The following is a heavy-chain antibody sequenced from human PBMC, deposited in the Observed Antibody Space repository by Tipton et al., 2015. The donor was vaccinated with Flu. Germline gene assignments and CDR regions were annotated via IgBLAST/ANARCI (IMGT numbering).Heavy chain of an antibody. CDR3: AREGYSSSWNY. Sequence: LRLSCTVSGGSISSGSYYWSWIRQPAGKGLEWIGRIYTSGSTNYNPSLKSRVTISVDTSKNQFSLKLSSVTAADTAVYYCAREGYSSSWNYWGQGTLVTVSS. CDR2: IYTSGST. V-gene: IGHV4-61*02. J-gene: IGHJ4*02. D-gene: IGHD6-13*01. CDR1: GGSISSGSYY.